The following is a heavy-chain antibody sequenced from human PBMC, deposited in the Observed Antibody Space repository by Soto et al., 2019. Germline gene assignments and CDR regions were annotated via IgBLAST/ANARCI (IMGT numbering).Heavy chain of an antibody. CDR2: IKSKTDGGTT. Sequence: EVQLVESGGDLVEPGGSLRLSCVTSGHTFSNAWMSWVRQAPGKGLEWVGRIKSKTDGGTTDYAAPVKGRFTISRDDSKSTLYLQMSSLEPDDTAVYYCVTISRSSPWGCWGQGTLVTVSS. J-gene: IGHJ1*01. CDR1: GHTFSNAW. CDR3: VTISRSSPWGC. V-gene: IGHV3-15*01. D-gene: IGHD1-1*01.